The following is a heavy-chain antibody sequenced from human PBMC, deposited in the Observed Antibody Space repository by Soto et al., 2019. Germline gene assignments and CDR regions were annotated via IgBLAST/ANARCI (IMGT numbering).Heavy chain of an antibody. Sequence: GASVKVSCKAPGGTFSSYAISWVRQAPGQGLEWMGGIIPIFGTANYAQKFQGRVTITADESTSTAYMELSSLRSEDTAVYYCARTEYIEQRVANFDYWGQGTLVTVS. CDR2: IIPIFGTA. CDR3: ARTEYIEQRVANFDY. D-gene: IGHD6-6*01. J-gene: IGHJ4*02. V-gene: IGHV1-69*13. CDR1: GGTFSSYA.